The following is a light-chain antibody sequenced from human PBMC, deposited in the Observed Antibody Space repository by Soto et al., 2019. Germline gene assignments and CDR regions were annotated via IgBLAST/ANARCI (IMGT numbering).Light chain of an antibody. V-gene: IGLV6-57*03. CDR3: QSYDSDNRGV. CDR1: SGSIASNY. Sequence: NFMLTQPHSVSESPGKTVTISCTRSSGSIASNYVQWYQQRPGSAPTTLIYGDNQRPSGVPDRFSGSIDSSSNSASLTISGLKTEDEADYYCQSYDSDNRGVFGGGTKLTVL. CDR2: GDN. J-gene: IGLJ3*02.